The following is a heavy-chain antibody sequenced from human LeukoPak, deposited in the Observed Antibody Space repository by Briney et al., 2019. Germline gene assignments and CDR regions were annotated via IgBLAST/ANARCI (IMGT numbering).Heavy chain of an antibody. D-gene: IGHD3-10*01. J-gene: IGHJ5*02. CDR1: GGSISSYY. CDR3: ARRPSGSGSYGFDP. CDR2: IYYSGST. Sequence: SETLSLTCTVSGGSISSYYWSWIRQPLGKGLEWVGYIYYSGSTNYNPSLKSRVTISVDTSKNQFSLKLSSVTAADTAVYYCARRPSGSGSYGFDPWGQGTLVTVSS. V-gene: IGHV4-59*01.